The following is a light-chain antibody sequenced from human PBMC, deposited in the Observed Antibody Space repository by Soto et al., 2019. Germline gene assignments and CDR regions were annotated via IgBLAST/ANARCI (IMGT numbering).Light chain of an antibody. CDR1: QIVSSSY. V-gene: IGKV3-20*01. Sequence: EIVLTQSPGTLSLSPGERATLSCRASQIVSSSYLVWYQQKPDQAPRLLIYGATSSATGIPDRFSGSGSGTDFTLTISRLEPEDFAVYYCQQYGSSQITFGQGTRLEIK. J-gene: IGKJ5*01. CDR2: GAT. CDR3: QQYGSSQIT.